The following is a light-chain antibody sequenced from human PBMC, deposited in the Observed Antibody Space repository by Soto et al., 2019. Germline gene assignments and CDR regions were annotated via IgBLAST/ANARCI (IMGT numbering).Light chain of an antibody. CDR1: SSDVVGYNS. V-gene: IGLV2-14*01. J-gene: IGLJ1*01. CDR3: SSYTTTNTYV. CDR2: EVN. Sequence: QSALTQPASVSGSPGQSITISCTGTSSDVVGYNSVSWYQQEPGKAPKLLIYEVNNRFSGVSNRFSGSKSGNTASLTISGLLTEDEADYYCSSYTTTNTYVFGTGTKLTVL.